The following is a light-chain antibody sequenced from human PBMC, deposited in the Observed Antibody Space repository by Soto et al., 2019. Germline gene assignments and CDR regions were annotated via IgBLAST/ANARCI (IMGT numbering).Light chain of an antibody. V-gene: IGKV3-15*01. J-gene: IGKJ1*01. CDR2: DAS. CDR1: QSVSSN. Sequence: EIVMTQSPATLSVSPGERATLSCRANQSVSSNLAWYQQKPGQAPRLLIYDASTRATGIPARFIGSGSGTEFTLTISSLQSEDFAVYYCQQYNNWPKTFGQGTKVEIK. CDR3: QQYNNWPKT.